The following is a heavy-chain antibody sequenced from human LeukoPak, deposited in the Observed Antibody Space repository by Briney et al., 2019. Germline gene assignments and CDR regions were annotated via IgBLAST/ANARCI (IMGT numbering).Heavy chain of an antibody. CDR3: ARDVGGDVAGTKNWFDP. CDR1: GGSLSGYY. D-gene: IGHD6-19*01. CDR2: INHRGST. J-gene: IGHJ5*02. Sequence: SETLSLTCAVYGGSLSGYYWSWIRQPPGKGLEWIGEINHRGSTNYNPSLKSRVTISVDTSKNQFSLKLSSVTAADTAVYYCARDVGGDVAGTKNWFDPWGQGTLVTVSS. V-gene: IGHV4-34*01.